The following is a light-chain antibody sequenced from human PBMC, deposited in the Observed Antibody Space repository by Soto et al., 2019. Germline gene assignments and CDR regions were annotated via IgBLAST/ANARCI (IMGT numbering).Light chain of an antibody. J-gene: IGKJ1*01. V-gene: IGKV4-1*01. CDR3: QKYYRGPTT. CDR1: QTVLFTSNNKNF. CDR2: WAS. Sequence: DIVMTQSPESLAVSLGGRDTIHCKSSQTVLFTSNNKNFLAWYQHKVGQPPKLLINWASIRESGVPDRFSGRGAGSDFSLIISNLQAEDVAVYYCQKYYRGPTTFGQGTKVEI.